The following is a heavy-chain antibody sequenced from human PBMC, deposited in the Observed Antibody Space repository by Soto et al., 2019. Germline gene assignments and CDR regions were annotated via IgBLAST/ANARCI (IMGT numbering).Heavy chain of an antibody. J-gene: IGHJ3*02. D-gene: IGHD2-15*01. CDR2: ISYDGSSE. CDR1: GFTFSNYA. V-gene: IGHV3-30-3*01. CDR3: ARDEDCSGDSCYYAFDI. Sequence: QVQLVESGGGVVQPGRSLRLSCAASGFTFSNYAMHWVRQAPGKGLEWVAVISYDGSSEYYADSVKGRFTISGDNSKKTLYLQMNSLRVEHTAVYYCARDEDCSGDSCYYAFDIWGQGTMVAVSS.